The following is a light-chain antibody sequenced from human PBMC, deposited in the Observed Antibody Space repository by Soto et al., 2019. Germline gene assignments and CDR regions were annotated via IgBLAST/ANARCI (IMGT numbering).Light chain of an antibody. CDR1: ENIFSY. Sequence: DIQMTQSPSSLSASVGDRVTITCRASENIFSYVNWYQQKSGHAPKPLIFGTSSLHSGVPSGFSGSGSGTEFTLTINSLQPEDFATYYCQQSYSTPLTFGGGTKVDIK. J-gene: IGKJ4*01. V-gene: IGKV1-39*01. CDR2: GTS. CDR3: QQSYSTPLT.